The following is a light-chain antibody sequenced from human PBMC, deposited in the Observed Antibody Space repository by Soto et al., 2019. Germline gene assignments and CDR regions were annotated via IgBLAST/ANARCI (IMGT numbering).Light chain of an antibody. CDR3: CSYAGINTFYV. CDR1: SSDVGSYNL. V-gene: IGLV2-23*01. Sequence: QSVLTQPASVSGSPGQSITISCTGTSSDVGSYNLVSWYQQHPGKAPKLMIYEGSKRPSGVSTRFSGSKSGNTASLTIAGLQAEDEADYYCCSYAGINTFYVFGSGTKVTVL. J-gene: IGLJ1*01. CDR2: EGS.